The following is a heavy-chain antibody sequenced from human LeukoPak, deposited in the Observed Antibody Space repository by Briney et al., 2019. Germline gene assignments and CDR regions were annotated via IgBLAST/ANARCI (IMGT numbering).Heavy chain of an antibody. CDR2: TYHNGIN. J-gene: IGHJ4*02. D-gene: IGHD6-13*01. Sequence: PSETLSLNCTVAGGSVNSGNHYWGWIRQPPGKGLEWLGRTYHNGINYYNPSVASRVTISVDTSKNQFSLNLTAVTTADSAVYFCARWAAGAAAGNFDYWGQGTLVTVSS. CDR3: ARWAAGAAAGNFDY. V-gene: IGHV4-39*01. CDR1: GGSVNSGNHY.